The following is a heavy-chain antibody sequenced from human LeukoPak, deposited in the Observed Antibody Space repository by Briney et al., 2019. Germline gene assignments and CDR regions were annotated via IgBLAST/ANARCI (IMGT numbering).Heavy chain of an antibody. CDR2: IYYSGST. D-gene: IGHD6-13*01. CDR1: GFTFSDYY. J-gene: IGHJ4*02. V-gene: IGHV4-31*02. Sequence: LRLSCAASGFTFSDYYMSWIRQHPGKGLEWIGYIYYSGSTYYNPSLKSRVTISVDTSKNQFSLKLSSVTAADTAVYYCARVGGSIAAAGTYTYYLDYWGQGTLVTVSS. CDR3: ARVGGSIAAAGTYTYYLDY.